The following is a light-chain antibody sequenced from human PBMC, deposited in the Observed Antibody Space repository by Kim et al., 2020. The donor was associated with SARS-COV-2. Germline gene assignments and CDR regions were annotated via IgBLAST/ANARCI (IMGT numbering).Light chain of an antibody. V-gene: IGLV3-19*01. Sequence: ALGQTVRIKCQGDSLRSYYASWYQQKQGQAPVLVIYGKNNRPSGSPDRFSGCSSGNTASLTITGAQAEDEADYYCNSRDSSGNHVVFGGGTQLTV. CDR2: GKN. CDR3: NSRDSSGNHVV. CDR1: SLRSYY. J-gene: IGLJ2*01.